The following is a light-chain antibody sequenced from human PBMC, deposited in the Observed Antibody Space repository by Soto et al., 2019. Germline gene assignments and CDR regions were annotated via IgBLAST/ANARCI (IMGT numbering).Light chain of an antibody. J-gene: IGKJ1*01. V-gene: IGKV3-20*01. Sequence: QSPGTLSLSPXXRATLSXXXXXXLSSNYLAWYRQYPGQAPSLLIFGASSRATGIPDRFSGSGSGTDFTLTISRLEPEDFAVYFCQQFGSSPPWTFGQGTKVEIK. CDR1: XXLSSNY. CDR3: QQFGSSPPWT. CDR2: GAS.